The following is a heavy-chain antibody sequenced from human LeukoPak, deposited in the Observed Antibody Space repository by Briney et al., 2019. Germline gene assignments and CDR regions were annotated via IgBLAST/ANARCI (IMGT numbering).Heavy chain of an antibody. CDR3: ARDRQKGYFNWFDP. J-gene: IGHJ5*02. CDR1: GYTFTGYY. Sequence: ASVKVSCKASGYTFTGYYMHWVRQAPGQGLEWMGWINPNSGGTNYAQKFQGRVTMTRDTSISTAYMELSRLRSDDTAVYYCARDRQKGYFNWFDPWGQGTLVTVSS. CDR2: INPNSGGT. D-gene: IGHD1-26*01. V-gene: IGHV1-2*02.